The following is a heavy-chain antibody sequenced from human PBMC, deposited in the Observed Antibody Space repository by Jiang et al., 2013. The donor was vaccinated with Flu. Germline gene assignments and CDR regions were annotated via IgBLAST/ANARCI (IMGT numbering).Heavy chain of an antibody. CDR1: GYTFTTYY. CDR3: AGSRDGYKVFDY. V-gene: IGHV1-2*04. CDR2: INPNSGGT. D-gene: IGHD5-24*01. Sequence: SGAEVKKPGASVKVSCKASGYTFTTYYIHWVRQAPGQGLEWMGWINPNSGGTNYAQKFQGWVTMTRDTSTSTVYMELSSLRSEDTAVYYCAGSRDGYKVFDYWGQGTLVTVSS. J-gene: IGHJ4*02.